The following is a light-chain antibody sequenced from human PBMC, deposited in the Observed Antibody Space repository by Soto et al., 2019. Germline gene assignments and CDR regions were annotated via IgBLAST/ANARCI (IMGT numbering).Light chain of an antibody. CDR2: DAS. J-gene: IGKJ3*01. CDR1: QSVSSY. V-gene: IGKV3-11*01. Sequence: EIVLTQSPATLSLSPGERATLSCRASQSVSSYLAWYQQKPGQAPRLLIYDASNRPNGSPARFSGSGSGTDYTLAISSLEPEDFAVYYCQQRSNWPRFTFGPGTKVDIK. CDR3: QQRSNWPRFT.